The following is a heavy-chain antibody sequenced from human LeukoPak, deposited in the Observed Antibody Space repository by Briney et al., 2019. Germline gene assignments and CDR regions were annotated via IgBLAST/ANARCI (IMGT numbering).Heavy chain of an antibody. CDR3: ARGGPEYSSSSGERYFDY. CDR1: GGSISSYY. CDR2: IYYSGST. Sequence: SETLSLTCTVSGGSISSYYWSWIRQPPGKGLEWIGYIYYSGSTNYNPSLKSRVTISVDTSKNQFSLKLSSVTAADTAVYYCARGGPEYSSSSGERYFDYWGQGTLVTVSS. J-gene: IGHJ4*02. D-gene: IGHD6-6*01. V-gene: IGHV4-59*12.